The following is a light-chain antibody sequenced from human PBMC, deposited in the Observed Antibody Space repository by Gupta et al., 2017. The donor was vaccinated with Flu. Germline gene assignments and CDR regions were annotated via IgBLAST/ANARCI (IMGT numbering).Light chain of an antibody. CDR1: QSIANF. CDR2: AAS. V-gene: IGKV1-39*01. J-gene: IGKJ1*01. Sequence: DIQMTQSPSSRSASVGDTVIITCRPSQSIANFLNWYQQKPGQVPRLLIHAASTLQNGVSSRFSGRESGTDYTLTIKKLEPEDFATYYCLQSDSVPWTFGPGTKV. CDR3: LQSDSVPWT.